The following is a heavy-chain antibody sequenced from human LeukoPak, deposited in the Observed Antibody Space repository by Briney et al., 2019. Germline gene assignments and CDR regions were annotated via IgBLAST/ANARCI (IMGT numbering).Heavy chain of an antibody. CDR3: ATTYLIVGATTSDY. Sequence: GGSLRLSCAASGFTFSSYSMNWVRQAPGKGLEWVSSISSSSSYIYYADSVKGRFTISRDNAKNSLYLQMNSLRAEDTAVYYCATTYLIVGATTSDYWGQGTLVTVSS. CDR1: GFTFSSYS. CDR2: ISSSSSYI. J-gene: IGHJ4*02. D-gene: IGHD1-26*01. V-gene: IGHV3-21*01.